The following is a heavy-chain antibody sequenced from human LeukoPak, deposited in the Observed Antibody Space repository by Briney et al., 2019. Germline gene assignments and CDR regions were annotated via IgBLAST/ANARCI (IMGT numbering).Heavy chain of an antibody. J-gene: IGHJ4*02. Sequence: GESLKISCAASGFTFSSYSMNWVRQAPGKGLEWVSYISSSSSTIYYADSVKGRFTISRDNAKNSLYLQMNSLRAEDTAVYYCARVIYGSGSAIDYWGQGTLVTVSS. D-gene: IGHD6-19*01. V-gene: IGHV3-48*01. CDR1: GFTFSSYS. CDR2: ISSSSSTI. CDR3: ARVIYGSGSAIDY.